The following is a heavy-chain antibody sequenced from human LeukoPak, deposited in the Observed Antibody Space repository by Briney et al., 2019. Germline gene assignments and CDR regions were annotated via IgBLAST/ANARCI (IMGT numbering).Heavy chain of an antibody. J-gene: IGHJ6*03. CDR2: IIPIFGTA. CDR1: GGTFSSYA. Sequence: SVKVSCKASGGTFSSYAIRWVRQAPGQGLEWMGGIIPIFGTANYAQKFQGRVTITTDESTSTAYMELSSLRSEDTAVYYCARANIVVVPAAAYYYYMDVWGKGTTVTVSS. V-gene: IGHV1-69*05. CDR3: ARANIVVVPAAAYYYYMDV. D-gene: IGHD2-2*01.